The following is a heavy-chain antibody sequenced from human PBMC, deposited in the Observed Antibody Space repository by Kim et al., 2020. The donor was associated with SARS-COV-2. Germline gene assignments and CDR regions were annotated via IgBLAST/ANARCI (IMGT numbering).Heavy chain of an antibody. CDR2: FFYGGST. Sequence: SETLSLTCTVSDDSISTRTYYWGWIRQPPGEGLEWIGSFFYGGSTYFSPSLKSRLSISVDTSKNQFSLKLNSVTAADTAVYYCARGSSYGFNWFDPWGQGTLVTVSS. CDR3: ARGSSYGFNWFDP. D-gene: IGHD3-10*01. CDR1: DDSISTRTYY. J-gene: IGHJ5*02. V-gene: IGHV4-39*01.